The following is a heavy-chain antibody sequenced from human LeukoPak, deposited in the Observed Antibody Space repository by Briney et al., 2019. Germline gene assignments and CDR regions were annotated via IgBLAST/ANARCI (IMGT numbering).Heavy chain of an antibody. J-gene: IGHJ5*02. CDR2: ISSHGGST. D-gene: IGHD6-13*01. CDR1: GFTFSSYA. V-gene: IGHV3-64*04. Sequence: GGSLRLSCSASGFTFSSYAMHWVRQAPGKGLQFVSGISSHGGSTYSADSVKGRFTISRDNSKNTLYLQMSSLRAEDTALYYCAKDVIVTSAAAGRVDYNWFDPWGQGTLVTVSS. CDR3: AKDVIVTSAAAGRVDYNWFDP.